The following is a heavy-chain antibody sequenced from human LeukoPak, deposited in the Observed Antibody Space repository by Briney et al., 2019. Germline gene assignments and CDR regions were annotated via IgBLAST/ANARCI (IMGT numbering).Heavy chain of an antibody. Sequence: ASVKVSCKASGYTFTSYGISWVRQAPGQGLDWMGWISAYNGNTNYAQKLQGRVTMTTDTSTSTAYMELRSLRSDDTAVYYCARDRRLYSSSPTPYDYWGQGTLVTVST. CDR2: ISAYNGNT. CDR3: ARDRRLYSSSPTPYDY. CDR1: GYTFTSYG. D-gene: IGHD6-6*01. V-gene: IGHV1-18*01. J-gene: IGHJ4*02.